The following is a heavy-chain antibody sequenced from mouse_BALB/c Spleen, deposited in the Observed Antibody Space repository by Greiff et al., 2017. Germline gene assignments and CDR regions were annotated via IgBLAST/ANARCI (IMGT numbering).Heavy chain of an antibody. CDR3: ARAMITLAY. J-gene: IGHJ3*01. CDR1: GYSITSGYY. V-gene: IGHV3-6*02. CDR2: ISYDGSN. D-gene: IGHD2-4*01. Sequence: EVKLQESGPGLVKPSQSLSLTCSVTGYSITSGYYWNWIRQFPGNKLEWMGYISYDGSNNYNPSLKNRISITRDTSKNQFFLKLNSVTTEDTATYYCARAMITLAYWGQGTLVTVSA.